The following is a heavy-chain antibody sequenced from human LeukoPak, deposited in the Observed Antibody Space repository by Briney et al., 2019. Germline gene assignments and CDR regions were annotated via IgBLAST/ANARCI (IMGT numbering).Heavy chain of an antibody. Sequence: GRSLRLSCAASGFTFDDYAIHWVRQSPGKGLEWVSGISWNSGSIGYADSVKGRFTISRDNAKNSMYLQMNSLRTEDTAVYYCARVKDHRGIAVAGSDYWGQGTLVTVSS. J-gene: IGHJ4*02. CDR2: ISWNSGSI. CDR1: GFTFDDYA. CDR3: ARVKDHRGIAVAGSDY. D-gene: IGHD6-13*01. V-gene: IGHV3-9*01.